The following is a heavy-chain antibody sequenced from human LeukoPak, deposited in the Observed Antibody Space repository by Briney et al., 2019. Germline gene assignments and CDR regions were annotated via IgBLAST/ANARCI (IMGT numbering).Heavy chain of an antibody. Sequence: ASVKVSCKASGYTFTSYDINWVRQATGQGLEWMGWMNPNSGNTGYAQKFQGRVTMTRNTSISTAYMELSSLRSEDTAVYYCARDRTLQTKVLGYWGQGTLVTVSS. J-gene: IGHJ4*02. CDR1: GYTFTSYD. CDR2: MNPNSGNT. D-gene: IGHD1-14*01. V-gene: IGHV1-8*01. CDR3: ARDRTLQTKVLGY.